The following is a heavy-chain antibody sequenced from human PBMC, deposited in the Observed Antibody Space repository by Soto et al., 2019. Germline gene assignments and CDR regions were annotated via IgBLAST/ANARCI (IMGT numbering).Heavy chain of an antibody. CDR3: XXXXAVAALDA. J-gene: IGHJ5*02. Sequence: QVQLVQSGAEVEKPGASVKVSCKASGYTFTSYGISWVRQAPGQGLEWMGRISAYNGNTNYAQKLXXXXXXTKDTPXSAAYVXXXXXXSDATXVYXXXXXXAVAALDAWGQGTLVTVSS. V-gene: IGHV1-18*01. CDR1: GYTFTSYG. CDR2: ISAYNGNT. D-gene: IGHD6-19*01.